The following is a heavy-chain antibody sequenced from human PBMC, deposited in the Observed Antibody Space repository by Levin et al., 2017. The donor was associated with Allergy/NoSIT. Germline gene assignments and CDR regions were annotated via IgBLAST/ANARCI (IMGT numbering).Heavy chain of an antibody. CDR2: ISSTTNYI. D-gene: IGHD4-17*01. CDR3: ARDHTTVTTLHRCYYGMDV. V-gene: IGHV3-21*01. Sequence: PGGSLRLSCAVSGFTFSGYNMNWVRQAPGKGPEWVSSISSTTNYIFYADSVKGRFTISRDNAKNSLYLQMNSLRVEDTAVYYCARDHTTVTTLHRCYYGMDVWGQGTTVTVSS. CDR1: GFTFSGYN. J-gene: IGHJ6*02.